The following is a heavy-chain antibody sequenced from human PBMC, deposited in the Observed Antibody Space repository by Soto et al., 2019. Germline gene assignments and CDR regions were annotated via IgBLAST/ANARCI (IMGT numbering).Heavy chain of an antibody. J-gene: IGHJ4*02. D-gene: IGHD3-3*01. CDR3: ARRSSAIFGVAPFDY. Sequence: ESLKISCKGSGYSFTTYWIGWVRQMPETGLEWMGVVYPGDSDTRYNPSFQGQVTISADKSVSTAYLQWSSLKASDTATYYCARRSSAIFGVAPFDYWGQGTLVTVSS. CDR1: GYSFTTYW. CDR2: VYPGDSDT. V-gene: IGHV5-51*01.